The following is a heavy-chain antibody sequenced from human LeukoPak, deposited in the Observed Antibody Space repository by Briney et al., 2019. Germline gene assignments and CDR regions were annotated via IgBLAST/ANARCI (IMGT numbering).Heavy chain of an antibody. CDR1: GFTLSSYS. V-gene: IGHV3-21*01. Sequence: GGSLRLACAASGFTLSSYSMIWVRQAPGKGLEWVSSIDSSSSYIYYADSLKGRFTISRDNAKNPLFLQMNSLRAEDTAVYYCARGTGLSGSYYAFDYWGQGTLVTVSS. J-gene: IGHJ4*02. CDR3: ARGTGLSGSYYAFDY. CDR2: IDSSSSYI. D-gene: IGHD1-26*01.